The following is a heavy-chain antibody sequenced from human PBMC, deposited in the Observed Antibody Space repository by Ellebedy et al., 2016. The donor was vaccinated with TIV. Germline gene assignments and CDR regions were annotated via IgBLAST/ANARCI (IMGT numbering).Heavy chain of an antibody. CDR3: ARARGQYLYGSGSYFTN. V-gene: IGHV4-34*01. Sequence: MPSETLSLTCGVYGGSFSGYFWSWIRQPPGKGLEWIGEINPSGTTNYNPSLKSQVTMSVATPKNQFSLRLTSVTAADTAVYFCARARGQYLYGSGSYFTNWGQGDMVTVSS. J-gene: IGHJ4*02. CDR2: INPSGTT. CDR1: GGSFSGYF. D-gene: IGHD3-10*01.